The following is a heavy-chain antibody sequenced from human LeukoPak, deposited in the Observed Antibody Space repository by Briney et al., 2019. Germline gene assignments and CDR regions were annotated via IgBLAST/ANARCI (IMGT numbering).Heavy chain of an antibody. J-gene: IGHJ4*02. Sequence: RGSLRLSRAASGFTFSSYGMHWVRQAPGKGLEWVAVISYEGSYQYYGDSVKGRFTISRDNSKNTVHLHMNSLRAEDTAVYYCAEDAAHLKRAGHSRGQFDYWGQGTLVSVS. CDR2: ISYEGSYQ. V-gene: IGHV3-30*18. CDR1: GFTFSSYG. CDR3: AEDAAHLKRAGHSRGQFDY. D-gene: IGHD6-13*01.